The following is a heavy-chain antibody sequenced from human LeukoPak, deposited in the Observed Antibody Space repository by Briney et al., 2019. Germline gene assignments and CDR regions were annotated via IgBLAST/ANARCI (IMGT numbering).Heavy chain of an antibody. J-gene: IGHJ4*02. CDR2: ISYDGSNK. D-gene: IGHD2-21*02. Sequence: PGGSLRLSCAASGFTFSSYAMHWVRQAPGKGLEWVAVISYDGSNKYYADSVKGRFTISKDKSKNTPYLQMNNLRTEDTAVYYCARDYLVGDCHFDYWRQGTLVTVSS. CDR1: GFTFSSYA. V-gene: IGHV3-30-3*01. CDR3: ARDYLVGDCHFDY.